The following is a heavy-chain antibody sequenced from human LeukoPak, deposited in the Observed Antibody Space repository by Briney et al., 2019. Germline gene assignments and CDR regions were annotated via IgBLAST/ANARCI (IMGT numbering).Heavy chain of an antibody. V-gene: IGHV4-59*01. CDR3: ARGEEMATSHFDY. CDR1: GASISNYY. Sequence: SETLSLTCNVSGASISNYYWNWIRQPPGKGLEWIGFIYFNGNTNYNPSLKSRVTMSVDTSKNQFSLKLSSVTAADTAVYYCARGEEMATSHFDYWGQGILVTVSS. D-gene: IGHD5-24*01. J-gene: IGHJ4*02. CDR2: IYFNGNT.